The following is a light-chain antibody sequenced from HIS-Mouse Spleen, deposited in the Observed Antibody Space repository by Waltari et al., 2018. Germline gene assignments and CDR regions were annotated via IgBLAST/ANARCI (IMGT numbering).Light chain of an antibody. CDR1: KLGDKY. CDR2: QDS. Sequence: SYELTQPPSVSVSPGQTASIPCSGDKLGDKYACWYQQKPGQSPVLVIYQDSKRPSGNPERFSGSNSGNTATLTISGTQAMDEADYYCQAWDSSTWVFGGGTKLTVL. V-gene: IGLV3-1*01. CDR3: QAWDSSTWV. J-gene: IGLJ3*02.